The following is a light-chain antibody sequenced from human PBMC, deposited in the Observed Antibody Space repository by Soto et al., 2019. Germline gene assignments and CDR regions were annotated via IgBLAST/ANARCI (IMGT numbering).Light chain of an antibody. CDR3: QHYNNWPFT. CDR2: GAS. V-gene: IGKV3-15*01. J-gene: IGKJ2*01. Sequence: EIVMTQSPATLSVSLGARATLSCRASQSVSSNLAGYKQKPGQPPSLLIYGASARATGIPARFSGCGYGTEFTLTISSLHYEDGAVYYCQHYNNWPFTFGQGTKMEIK. CDR1: QSVSSN.